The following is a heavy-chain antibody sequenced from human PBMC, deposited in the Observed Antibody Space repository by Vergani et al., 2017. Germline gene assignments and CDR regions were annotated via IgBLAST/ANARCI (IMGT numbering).Heavy chain of an antibody. Sequence: EVPLLESGGDLVQPGGSLRLSCAASGFTFIMHAMSWVRQAPGKGLEWVSTLSASDRRTHYADSVKGRFTISRDNSKNTLHLQMNSLRAYDTAVYYCTKGSRGYTGYFFDYWGQGTLATVSS. J-gene: IGHJ4*02. CDR2: LSASDRRT. CDR3: TKGSRGYTGYFFDY. V-gene: IGHV3-23*01. D-gene: IGHD5-12*01. CDR1: GFTFIMHA.